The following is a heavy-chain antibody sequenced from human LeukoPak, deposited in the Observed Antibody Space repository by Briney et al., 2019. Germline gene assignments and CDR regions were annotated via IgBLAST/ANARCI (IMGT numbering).Heavy chain of an antibody. Sequence: GASVRVSCKASGNTFTGYYFHWVRQAPGQGLEWMGWISPNTGGTNYAQKFQGRVTMTRDTSISTAYMELSRLTSDDTAAYYCAREWDPSIVGPRGYYYYYYYMDVWGKGTTVTVSS. D-gene: IGHD1-26*01. CDR1: GNTFTGYY. J-gene: IGHJ6*03. CDR2: ISPNTGGT. CDR3: AREWDPSIVGPRGYYYYYYYMDV. V-gene: IGHV1-2*02.